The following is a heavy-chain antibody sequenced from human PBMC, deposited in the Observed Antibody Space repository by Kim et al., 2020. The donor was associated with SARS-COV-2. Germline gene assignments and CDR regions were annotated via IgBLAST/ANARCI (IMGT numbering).Heavy chain of an antibody. V-gene: IGHV4-59*01. Sequence: SETLSLTCTVSGGSISSYYWSCIRQPPGKGLEWIGYIYYSGSTNYNPSLKSRVTISVDTSKNQFSLKLSSVTAADTAVYYCARASYKRIRYYFDYWGQGTLVTVSS. J-gene: IGHJ4*02. CDR2: IYYSGST. CDR3: ARASYKRIRYYFDY. CDR1: GGSISSYY. D-gene: IGHD1-1*01.